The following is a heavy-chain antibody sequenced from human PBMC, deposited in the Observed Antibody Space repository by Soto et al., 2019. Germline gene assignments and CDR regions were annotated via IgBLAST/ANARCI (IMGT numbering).Heavy chain of an antibody. Sequence: GASVKVSCKASGFTFTSSAVQWVRQARGQRLEWIGWIVVGSGNTNYAQKSQERVTITRDMSTSTAYMELSSLRSEDTAVYYCAAADHYYDSSGYGFVYWGQGTLVTVSS. CDR3: AAADHYYDSSGYGFVY. J-gene: IGHJ4*02. D-gene: IGHD3-22*01. CDR2: IVVGSGNT. V-gene: IGHV1-58*01. CDR1: GFTFTSSA.